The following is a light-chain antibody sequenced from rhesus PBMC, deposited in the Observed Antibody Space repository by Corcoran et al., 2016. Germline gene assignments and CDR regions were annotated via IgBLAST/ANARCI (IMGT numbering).Light chain of an antibody. V-gene: IGKV3-42*01. CDR2: GAS. CDR3: QREYSWPWT. Sequence: EIVMTQSPATLSLSPGERATLSCRASQSVSSSLAWYQQKPGQAPKLLIYGASSRATGLPDRFSGSGSGNEFTLTISGLEPEDVGVYYCQREYSWPWTFGHGTKVEIK. J-gene: IGKJ1*01. CDR1: QSVSSS.